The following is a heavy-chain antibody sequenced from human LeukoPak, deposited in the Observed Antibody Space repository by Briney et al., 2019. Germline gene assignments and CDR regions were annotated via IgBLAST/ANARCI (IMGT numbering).Heavy chain of an antibody. V-gene: IGHV4-59*08. J-gene: IGHJ3*01. CDR2: FFETIGT. CDR1: GDSISSSY. Sequence: SETVSLTCTVSGDSISSSYWSWIRQSPGKGLEWIGYFFETIGTKYNPSLKRRVIISTDKSKNQLSLKLNSVTAAYTAVYYCARHGAFFTRGFCSNSNCYVDGLQTWGQG. CDR3: ARHGAFFTRGFCSNSNCYVDGLQT. D-gene: IGHD2-2*01.